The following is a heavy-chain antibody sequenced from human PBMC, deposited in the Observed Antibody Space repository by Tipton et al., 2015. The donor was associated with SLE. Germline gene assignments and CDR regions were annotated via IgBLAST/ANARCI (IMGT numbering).Heavy chain of an antibody. V-gene: IGHV4-61*09. CDR3: ARDGGAGADSDFYYLDV. J-gene: IGHJ6*03. CDR1: GGSITNTNYY. CDR2: TFTSGAT. Sequence: TLSLTCTVSGGSITNTNYYWSWIRQPAGKELEWIGHTFTSGATNYTPSLKSRVTISVDTSNNQFSLKLTSVTATDTAVYYCARDGGAGADSDFYYLDVWGKGTTVTVSS. D-gene: IGHD6-13*01.